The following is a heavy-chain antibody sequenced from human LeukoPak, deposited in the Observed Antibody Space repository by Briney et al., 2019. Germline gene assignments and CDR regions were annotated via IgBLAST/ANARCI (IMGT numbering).Heavy chain of an antibody. CDR1: GGSFSGYY. J-gene: IGHJ6*02. CDR3: ARGRPIVVVPAAIRHYYYYGMDV. CDR2: INHSGST. V-gene: IGHV4-34*01. D-gene: IGHD2-2*02. Sequence: SETLSLTCAVYGGSFSGYYWSWIRQPPGKGLEWIGEINHSGSTNYNPSLKSRVTISVDTSKNQFSLKLSSVTAADTAVYNCARGRPIVVVPAAIRHYYYYGMDVWGQGTTVTVSS.